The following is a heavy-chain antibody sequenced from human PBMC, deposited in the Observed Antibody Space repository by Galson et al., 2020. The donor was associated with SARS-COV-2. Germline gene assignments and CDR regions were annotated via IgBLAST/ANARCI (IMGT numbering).Heavy chain of an antibody. J-gene: IGHJ6*02. CDR1: GFSLSTTGMC. V-gene: IGHV2-70*01. CDR3: ARISRSSTMVRGVIIKDFYYGMDV. Sequence: SGPTLVNPTQPLTLTCTFSGFSLSTTGMCMSWIRQPPGKALEWLALIDWDDDKYYSTSLKTRLTISKDTSKNQVVLTMTNMDPVDTATYYCARISRSSTMVRGVIIKDFYYGMDVWGRGTTVTGSS. CDR2: IDWDDDK. D-gene: IGHD3-10*01.